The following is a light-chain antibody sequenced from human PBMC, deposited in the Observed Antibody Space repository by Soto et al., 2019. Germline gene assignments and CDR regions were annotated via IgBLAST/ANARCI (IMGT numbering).Light chain of an antibody. CDR3: QQSYITPRT. V-gene: IGKV1-39*01. CDR2: GAS. J-gene: IGKJ1*01. CDR1: QTISSW. Sequence: DIQMTQSPSTLSGSVGDRVTITCRASQTISSWLAWYQQKPGKAPKLLIYGASNLQSGVPSRFRAGGSGTDFTLIISSLQPEDFATYYCQQSYITPRTFGQGTKVDIK.